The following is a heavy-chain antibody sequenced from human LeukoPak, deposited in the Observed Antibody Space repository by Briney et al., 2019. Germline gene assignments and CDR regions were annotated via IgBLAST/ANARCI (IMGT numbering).Heavy chain of an antibody. V-gene: IGHV4-39*07. Sequence: SETLSLTCTVSGGSISTSNYYWGWIRQPPGKGLEWIGEINHSGSTNYNPSLKSRVTISVDTSKNQFSLKLSSVTAADTAVYYCARSRRFRQRYSSSWQPDRWFDPWGQGTLVTVSS. J-gene: IGHJ5*02. CDR3: ARSRRFRQRYSSSWQPDRWFDP. D-gene: IGHD6-13*01. CDR2: INHSGST. CDR1: GGSISTSNYY.